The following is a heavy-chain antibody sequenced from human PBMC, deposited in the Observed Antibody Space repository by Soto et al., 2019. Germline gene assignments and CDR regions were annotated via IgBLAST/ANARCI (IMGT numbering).Heavy chain of an antibody. CDR3: AKDLRTTISDYGMDV. CDR2: ISYDETNE. Sequence: GGSLRLSFVASGFTFGSHGMHWVRQAPGKGLEGVAVISYDETNEHYVDSVKGRFTISRDNSKSILYLQMNRLRPEDTAVYKCAKDLRTTISDYGMDVWGQGTTVTVSS. V-gene: IGHV3-30*18. CDR1: GFTFGSHG. J-gene: IGHJ6*02.